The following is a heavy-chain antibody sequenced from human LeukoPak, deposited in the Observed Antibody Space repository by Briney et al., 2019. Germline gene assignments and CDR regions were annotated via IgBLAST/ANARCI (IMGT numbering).Heavy chain of an antibody. V-gene: IGHV5-51*01. CDR3: ARTSSTYYFDY. Sequence: GESLKISCKGSGYIFTSYWIGWVRQMPGKGLEWMGIIYPGDSDTRYSPSFQGQVTISADKSISTAYLQWSSLEASDTAMYYCARTSSTYYFDYWGQGTLVTVSS. CDR2: IYPGDSDT. CDR1: GYIFTSYW. J-gene: IGHJ4*02.